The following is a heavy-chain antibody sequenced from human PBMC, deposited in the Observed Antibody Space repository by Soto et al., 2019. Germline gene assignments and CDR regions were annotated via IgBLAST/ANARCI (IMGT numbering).Heavy chain of an antibody. J-gene: IGHJ6*03. CDR2: INHRART. Sequence: SETLSLTCAVYGGSFSRYYWSLIRQPPWKGLEWIGEINHRARTNYNPSLKSRVTISVDTSQNPFSLTPSSVAAAGTGVYYCARGYCRGGSCYYRFGYYYYMDGVRKAITVTVS. CDR3: ARGYCRGGSCYYRFGYYYYMDG. D-gene: IGHD2-15*01. V-gene: IGHV4-34*01. CDR1: GGSFSRYY.